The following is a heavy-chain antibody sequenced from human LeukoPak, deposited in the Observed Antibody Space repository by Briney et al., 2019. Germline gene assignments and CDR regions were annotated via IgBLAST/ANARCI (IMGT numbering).Heavy chain of an antibody. CDR1: GGSISSGDYY. J-gene: IGHJ4*02. D-gene: IGHD3-10*01. Sequence: SETLSLTCTVSGGSISSGDYYWSWIRQPPGKGLEWIGYIHSSGSTYYNPSLKSRVTISVDTSKNQFSLKLSSVTAADTAVYYCARVATDYYGSGSQVDYWGQGTLVTVSS. CDR3: ARVATDYYGSGSQVDY. V-gene: IGHV4-30-4*02. CDR2: IHSSGST.